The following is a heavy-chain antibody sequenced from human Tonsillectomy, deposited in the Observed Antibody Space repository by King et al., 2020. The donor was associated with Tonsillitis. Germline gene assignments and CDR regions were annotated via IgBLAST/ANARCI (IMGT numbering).Heavy chain of an antibody. CDR2: ISSGSDYI. D-gene: IGHD2-21*01. V-gene: IGHV3-21*01. Sequence: QLVQSGGGLVKPGGSLRLSCAASGFTFSSHSMNWVRQAPGKGLEWVSSISSGSDYIYYADSVKGRFTISRDNAKNSLYLQMNSLRAEDTAVYYCARDLTYCRGDCYSCDYWGQGTLVTVSS. CDR3: ARDLTYCRGDCYSCDY. CDR1: GFTFSSHS. J-gene: IGHJ4*02.